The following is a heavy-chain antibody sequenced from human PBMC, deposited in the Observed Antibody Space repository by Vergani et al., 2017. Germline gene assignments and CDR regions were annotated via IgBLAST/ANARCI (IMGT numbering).Heavy chain of an antibody. CDR1: GFTFSSYA. V-gene: IGHV3-23*01. J-gene: IGHJ5*02. CDR3: ARCMYSSNWYFDP. D-gene: IGHD6-13*01. CDR2: ISGSGGST. Sequence: EVQLLESGGGLVQPGGSLRLSCAASGFTFSSYAMSWVRQAPGKGLEWVSAISGSGGSTYYADSVKGRFTISRDNSKNTLYLQMNSLRAEDTAVYFCARCMYSSNWYFDPWGQGTLVTVSS.